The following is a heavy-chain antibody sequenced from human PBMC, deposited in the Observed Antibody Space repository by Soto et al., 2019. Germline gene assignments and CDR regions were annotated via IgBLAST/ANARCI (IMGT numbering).Heavy chain of an antibody. CDR3: ARDSGSSTVTYYYDGMDV. J-gene: IGHJ6*02. CDR1: GYAFSTYA. D-gene: IGHD3-10*01. V-gene: IGHV1-18*01. Sequence: QVQLVQSGPEVKKAGASVKVSCKASGYAFSTYAISWVRQAPGQGLEWMGWISAYNGKTNDAQKFQGRVTMTTDTSTSTAYRELRSLRSDDTAVYYCARDSGSSTVTYYYDGMDVWGQGTTVTVSS. CDR2: ISAYNGKT.